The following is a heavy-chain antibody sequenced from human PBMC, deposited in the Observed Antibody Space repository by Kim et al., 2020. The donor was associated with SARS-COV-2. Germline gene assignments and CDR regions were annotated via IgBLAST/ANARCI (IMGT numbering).Heavy chain of an antibody. CDR2: YTSGRT. CDR3: ASALGH. J-gene: IGHJ4*02. Sequence: YTSGRTNYNPSRQRRVTRSVDMSKNQFSRKLSSVTAADTAVYYCASALGHWGQGTLVTVSS. D-gene: IGHD3-16*02. V-gene: IGHV4-4*07.